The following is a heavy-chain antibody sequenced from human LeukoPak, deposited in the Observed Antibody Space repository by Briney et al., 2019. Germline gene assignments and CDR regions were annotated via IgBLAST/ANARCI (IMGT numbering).Heavy chain of an antibody. V-gene: IGHV3-23*01. J-gene: IGHJ4*02. Sequence: GGSLRLSCAASGFTFSSYAMSWVRQAPGKGLEWVSVICGSGDNTYYADSVKGRFTISRDNSKNTLYLQMNSLRAEDTAVYYCAKARTHEYSNYNYWGQGTLVTVSS. CDR2: ICGSGDNT. D-gene: IGHD4-11*01. CDR3: AKARTHEYSNYNY. CDR1: GFTFSSYA.